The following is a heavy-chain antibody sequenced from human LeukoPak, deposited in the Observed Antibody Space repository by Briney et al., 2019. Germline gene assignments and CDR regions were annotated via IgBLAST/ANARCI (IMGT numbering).Heavy chain of an antibody. Sequence: GASVKVSCKASGYTFTVYYMHWVRQAPGQGLEWMGWINPNSGGTNYAQKFQGRVTMTRDTSISTAYMELSRLRSDDTAVYYCARDSGLIAARRRFDYWGQGTLVTVSS. V-gene: IGHV1-2*02. CDR2: INPNSGGT. CDR3: ARDSGLIAARRRFDY. D-gene: IGHD6-6*01. CDR1: GYTFTVYY. J-gene: IGHJ4*02.